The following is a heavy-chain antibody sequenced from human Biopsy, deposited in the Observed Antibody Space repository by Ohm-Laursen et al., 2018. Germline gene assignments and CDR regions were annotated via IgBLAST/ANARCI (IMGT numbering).Heavy chain of an antibody. CDR3: ARQRWSVGRCSFDI. J-gene: IGHJ4*02. D-gene: IGHD2-15*01. CDR1: GGAIGSYY. V-gene: IGHV4-4*08. Sequence: GTLSLTCTVSGGAIGSYYWGWIPQPPGKGLVWTAYVFSTCVAHYRSSLNSRLTMSIDTSKNQFLLRLTPVTKADSATYFCARQRWSVGRCSFDIWGQGTLVNVSS. CDR2: VFSTCVA.